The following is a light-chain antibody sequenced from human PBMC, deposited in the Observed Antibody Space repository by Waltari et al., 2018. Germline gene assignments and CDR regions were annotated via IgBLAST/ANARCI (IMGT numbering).Light chain of an antibody. J-gene: IGKJ1*01. CDR3: QQYSATPPT. CDR1: QSVISSFNNKNY. V-gene: IGKV4-1*01. CDR2: WAL. Sequence: DIVMTQSPDSLAVSLGERATINCKSSQSVISSFNNKNYLTWFQQKAGGPPQLHIYWALTRKSGVPDRFSGSGSGTDFTLTISGLQAEDVAVYYCQQYSATPPTFGQGTKVEIK.